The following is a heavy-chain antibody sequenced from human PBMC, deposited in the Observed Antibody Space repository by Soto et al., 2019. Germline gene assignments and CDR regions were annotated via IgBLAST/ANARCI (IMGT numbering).Heavy chain of an antibody. Sequence: QVQLQVSGPGLVKPSETLSLTCTVSGDSISSYSWSWIRQPPGRGLEWIGNVHYNGNTKYNPSLTSRVTMSVDTSKNHFSLKLISVTTADTSVYFCAREGNLGRWQQPLDYWGQGTLVSGSS. J-gene: IGHJ4*02. CDR1: GDSISSYS. D-gene: IGHD1-1*01. CDR2: VHYNGNT. CDR3: AREGNLGRWQQPLDY. V-gene: IGHV4-59*01.